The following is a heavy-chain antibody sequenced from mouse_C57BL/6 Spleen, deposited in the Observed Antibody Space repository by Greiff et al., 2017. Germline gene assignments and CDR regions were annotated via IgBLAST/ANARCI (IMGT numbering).Heavy chain of an antibody. V-gene: IGHV1-26*01. CDR3: AKGDYDGYLWFAY. Sequence: VQLQQSGPELVKPGASVKISCKASGYTFTDYYMNWVKQSHGKSLEWIGDINPNNGGTSYNQKFKGKATLTVDKSSSTAYMELRSLTSEDSAVYYCAKGDYDGYLWFAYWGQGTLVTVSA. J-gene: IGHJ3*01. CDR2: INPNNGGT. CDR1: GYTFTDYY. D-gene: IGHD2-3*01.